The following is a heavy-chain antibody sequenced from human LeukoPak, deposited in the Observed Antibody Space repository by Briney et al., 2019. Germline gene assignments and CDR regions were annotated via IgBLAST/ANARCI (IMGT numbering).Heavy chain of an antibody. V-gene: IGHV3-20*04. Sequence: SGGSLRLSCAASGFTFDDYGMSWVRQAPGKGLEWVSGINWNGGSTGYADSVKGRFTISRDNAENSLYLQMNSLRAEDTAVYYCAREDYGGNLPQNDAFDIWGQGTMVTVSS. CDR1: GFTFDDYG. D-gene: IGHD4-23*01. J-gene: IGHJ3*02. CDR3: AREDYGGNLPQNDAFDI. CDR2: INWNGGST.